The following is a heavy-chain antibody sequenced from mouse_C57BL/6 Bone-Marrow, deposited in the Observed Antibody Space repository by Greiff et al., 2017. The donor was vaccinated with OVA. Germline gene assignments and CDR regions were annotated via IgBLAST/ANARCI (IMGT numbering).Heavy chain of an antibody. CDR3: AGGSTTVPFAY. CDR1: GYAFSSSW. Sequence: ESGPELVKPGASVKISCKASGYAFSSSWMNWVKQRPGKGLEWIGRIYPGDGDTNYNGKFKGKATLTADKSSSTAYMQLSSLTSEDSAVYFCAGGSTTVPFAYWGQGTLVTVSA. CDR2: IYPGDGDT. V-gene: IGHV1-82*01. D-gene: IGHD1-1*01. J-gene: IGHJ3*01.